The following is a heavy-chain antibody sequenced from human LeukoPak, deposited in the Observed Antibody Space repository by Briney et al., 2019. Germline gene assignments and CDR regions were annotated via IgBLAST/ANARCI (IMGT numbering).Heavy chain of an antibody. CDR3: ARITIQYYYGMDV. V-gene: IGHV3-30*03. Sequence: GGSLRLSCAASGFTFSSYGMHWVRQAPGKGLEWVAVISYDGSNKYYADSVKGRFTISRDNSKNTPYLQMNSLRAEDTAVYYCARITIQYYYGMDVWGQGTTVTVSS. CDR2: ISYDGSNK. D-gene: IGHD5-24*01. CDR1: GFTFSSYG. J-gene: IGHJ6*02.